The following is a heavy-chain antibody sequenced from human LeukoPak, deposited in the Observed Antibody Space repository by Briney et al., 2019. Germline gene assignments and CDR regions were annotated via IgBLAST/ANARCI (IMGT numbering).Heavy chain of an antibody. CDR1: GGSFSGYY. Sequence: SETLSLTCAVYGGSFSGYYWSWIRQPPGKGLEWIGEINHSGSTNYNPSLKSRVTMSVDTSKNQFSLKLSSVTAADTAVYYCARDSGTPSLLWFGELFKTRSYNWFDPWGQGTLVTVSS. D-gene: IGHD3-10*01. CDR2: INHSGST. J-gene: IGHJ5*02. V-gene: IGHV4-34*01. CDR3: ARDSGTPSLLWFGELFKTRSYNWFDP.